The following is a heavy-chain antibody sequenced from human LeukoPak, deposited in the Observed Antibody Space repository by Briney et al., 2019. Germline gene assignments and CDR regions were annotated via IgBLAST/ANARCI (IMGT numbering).Heavy chain of an antibody. CDR3: ARRTYSAFDI. J-gene: IGHJ3*02. D-gene: IGHD1-26*01. CDR2: INHSGST. Sequence: SETLSLTCAVYGGSFSGYYWSWIRQPPGKGLEWIGEINHSGSTNYNPSLKSRVTISVDTSKNQLSLKLSSVTAADTAVYYCARRTYSAFDIWGQGTMVTVSS. CDR1: GGSFSGYY. V-gene: IGHV4-34*01.